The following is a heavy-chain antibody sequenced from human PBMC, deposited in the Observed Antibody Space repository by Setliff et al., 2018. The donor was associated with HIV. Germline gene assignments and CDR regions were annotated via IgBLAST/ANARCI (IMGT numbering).Heavy chain of an antibody. Sequence: SVKVSCKASGDIFSRYGISWVRQAPGQGLEWMGGIIPIYGTANSAQKFQDRVTITRDTSASTAYMELRLRSEDTAVYYCARTLFPSSSLFSNWGQGTLVTVSS. J-gene: IGHJ4*02. CDR2: IIPIYGTA. CDR1: GDIFSRYG. V-gene: IGHV1-69*05. D-gene: IGHD6-13*01. CDR3: ARTLFPSSSLFSN.